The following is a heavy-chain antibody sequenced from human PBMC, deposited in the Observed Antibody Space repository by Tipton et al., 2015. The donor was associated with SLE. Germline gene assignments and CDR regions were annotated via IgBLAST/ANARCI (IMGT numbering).Heavy chain of an antibody. J-gene: IGHJ5*02. CDR3: ARGTSMPMVDWFGQ. CDR2: IYHSGST. CDR1: GGSISNNKW. D-gene: IGHD2/OR15-2a*01. V-gene: IGHV4-4*01. Sequence: TLSLTCAVSGGSISNNKWWSWVRQPPGKGLEWIGEIYHSGSTNYNPSLKSRVTMSVDKSNNHFSLKLTSVTAADTAVYFCARGTSMPMVDWFGQWGQGTLVTVSS.